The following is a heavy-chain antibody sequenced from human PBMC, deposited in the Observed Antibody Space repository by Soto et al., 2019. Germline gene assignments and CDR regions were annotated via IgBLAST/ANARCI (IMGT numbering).Heavy chain of an antibody. CDR1: GFTLSSYA. CDR3: AKGGRGVGYGLDV. Sequence: EVQLLESGGGLVQPGGSLRLSCAASGFTLSSYAMSWVRQAPGQGLEWVSGISGSGGSTYDADSVKGRFTISRDNSKNTLYLQLNSLRAEDTALYYCAKGGRGVGYGLDVWGQGTTVTVSS. CDR2: ISGSGGST. D-gene: IGHD1-26*01. V-gene: IGHV3-23*01. J-gene: IGHJ6*02.